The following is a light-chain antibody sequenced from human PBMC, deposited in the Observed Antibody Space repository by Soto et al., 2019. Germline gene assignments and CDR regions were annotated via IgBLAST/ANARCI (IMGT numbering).Light chain of an antibody. CDR3: QQYYSYPPT. V-gene: IGKV1-33*01. J-gene: IGKJ3*01. CDR2: DAS. CDR1: QDISNY. Sequence: DIQMTQSPSSLSASVGDRVTITCQASQDISNYLNWYQQKPGKAPKLLIYDASNLETGVPSRFSGSGSGTDFTLTISCLQSEDFATYYCQQYYSYPPTFGPGTKVDIK.